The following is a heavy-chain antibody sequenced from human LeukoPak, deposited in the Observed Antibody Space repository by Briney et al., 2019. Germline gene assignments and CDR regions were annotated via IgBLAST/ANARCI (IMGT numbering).Heavy chain of an antibody. Sequence: SETLSLTCTVSGGSISSYYWSWIRQPPGKGLGWIGYIYYSGSTNYNPSLKTRVTISVDTSKNQFSLKLSSVTAADTAVYYCARVPPVGSYCSGGSCYSGGGRVWFDPWGQGTLVTVSS. CDR1: GGSISSYY. CDR3: ARVPPVGSYCSGGSCYSGGGRVWFDP. V-gene: IGHV4-59*01. CDR2: IYYSGST. J-gene: IGHJ5*02. D-gene: IGHD2-15*01.